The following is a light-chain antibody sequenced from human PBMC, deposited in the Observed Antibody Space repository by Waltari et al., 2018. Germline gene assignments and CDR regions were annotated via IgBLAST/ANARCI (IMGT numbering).Light chain of an antibody. CDR2: LGS. Sequence: DIVLIQSPLSLSVTPGEPASISCRSSQTLLFVNGYDYLDWYVQKPGQSPQRLITLGSRRAPGVPARFSGSGSGTDFTLEITRVEPEDVGIYYCMQALQPPLSFGGGTRVEI. V-gene: IGKV2-28*01. J-gene: IGKJ4*01. CDR1: QTLLFVNGYDY. CDR3: MQALQPPLS.